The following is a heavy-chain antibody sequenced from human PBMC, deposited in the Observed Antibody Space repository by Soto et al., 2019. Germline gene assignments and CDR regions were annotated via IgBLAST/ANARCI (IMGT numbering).Heavy chain of an antibody. J-gene: IGHJ4*02. D-gene: IGHD2-2*01. CDR3: ARQDCRSTTCSDFDS. CDR1: GVSISSGYYF. V-gene: IGHV4-30-4*01. Sequence: QVQLQEAGPGLVKPSQTLSLTCTVSGVSISSGYYFWNWIRQPPGKGLEWLGYIYDSGTTYYNPSLKSRLVMSVDTSKTQFSLTLSSVTAADTAVYYCARQDCRSTTCSDFDSWGQGTLVTVSP. CDR2: IYDSGTT.